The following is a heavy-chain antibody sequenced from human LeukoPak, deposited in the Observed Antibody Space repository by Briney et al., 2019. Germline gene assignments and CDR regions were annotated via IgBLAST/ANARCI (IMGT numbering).Heavy chain of an antibody. CDR1: GFTFSDYY. Sequence: GGSLRLSCAASGFTFSDYYMSWIRQAPGKGLEWVSYISSSGSTIYYADSVKGRFTISRDNAKNSLYLQMNSLRAEDTAVYYCARDAQRFLEWLLYGGNWFDPWGQGTLATVSS. J-gene: IGHJ5*02. CDR2: ISSSGSTI. V-gene: IGHV3-11*01. CDR3: ARDAQRFLEWLLYGGNWFDP. D-gene: IGHD3-3*01.